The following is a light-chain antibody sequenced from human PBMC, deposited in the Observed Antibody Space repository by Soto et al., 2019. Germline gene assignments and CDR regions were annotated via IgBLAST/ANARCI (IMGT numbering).Light chain of an antibody. J-gene: IGLJ1*01. V-gene: IGLV3-1*01. CDR1: KWGDKY. Sequence: SSELTQPPSVSVSPGQTASITCSGDKWGDKYACWYQQKPGQSPVLVIYQDSKRPSGIPERFSGSNSGNTATLTISGTQAMDEADYYCQAWDSSTEVFGTGTKVTVL. CDR2: QDS. CDR3: QAWDSSTEV.